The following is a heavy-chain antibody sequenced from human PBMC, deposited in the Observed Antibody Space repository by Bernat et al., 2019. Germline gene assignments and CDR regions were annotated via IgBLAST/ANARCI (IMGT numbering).Heavy chain of an antibody. CDR1: GYTFTGYY. Sequence: QVQLVQSGAEVKKPGASVKVSCKASGYTFTGYYMHWVRQAPGQGLEWMGWINPNSGGTNYAQKFQGWVTMTSDTSISTAYMELSRLRSDDTAVYYCARDAITGTFADYGMDVWGQGTTVTVSS. J-gene: IGHJ6*02. D-gene: IGHD1/OR15-1a*01. V-gene: IGHV1-2*04. CDR2: INPNSGGT. CDR3: ARDAITGTFADYGMDV.